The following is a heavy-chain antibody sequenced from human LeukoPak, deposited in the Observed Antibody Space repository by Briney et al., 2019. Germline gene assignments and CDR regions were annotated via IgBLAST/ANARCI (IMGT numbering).Heavy chain of an antibody. J-gene: IGHJ4*02. V-gene: IGHV4-59*01. D-gene: IGHD3-10*01. Sequence: SETLSLTCTVSGCTISNYYWSWIRQPPGKGLEWIWYIYYSGSTTYNPAHKNRVTISVDTSMNPFALKLSSVTAADTAVYYCARHVTRVRGYFDYWGQGTLVTVSS. CDR3: ARHVTRVRGYFDY. CDR2: IYYSGST. CDR1: GCTISNYY.